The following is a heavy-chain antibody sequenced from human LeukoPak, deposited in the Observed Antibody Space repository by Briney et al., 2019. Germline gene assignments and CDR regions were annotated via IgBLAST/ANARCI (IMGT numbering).Heavy chain of an antibody. CDR2: FDPGDAKT. CDR3: ATFVPYSDSDDFYIHAFHI. V-gene: IGHV1-24*01. CDR1: GYSLTELS. D-gene: IGHD3-22*01. Sequence: WASVTVSCKVSGYSLTELSMHWVRQTLGKGLEWMGAFDPGDAKTIYAQKFQGRVTLTEDTSTDTAYMELTSLRAEDTAVYYCATFVPYSDSDDFYIHAFHIWGRGTMVTVSS. J-gene: IGHJ3*02.